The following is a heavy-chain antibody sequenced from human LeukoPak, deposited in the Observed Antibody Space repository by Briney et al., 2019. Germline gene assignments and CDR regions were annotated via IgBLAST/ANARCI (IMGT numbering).Heavy chain of an antibody. D-gene: IGHD4/OR15-4a*01. CDR2: IHSSGNT. CDR1: GDSMNGYD. CDR3: AREAGAAHLSFDH. V-gene: IGHV4-4*07. Sequence: SETLSLTCTVPGDSMNGYDWNWIRQPAGKGLEWIGRIHSSGNTNYNPSLKSRITMSVDMSKKQFSLRLRSVTAADTALYYCAREAGAAHLSFDHWGQGALVTVSS. J-gene: IGHJ4*02.